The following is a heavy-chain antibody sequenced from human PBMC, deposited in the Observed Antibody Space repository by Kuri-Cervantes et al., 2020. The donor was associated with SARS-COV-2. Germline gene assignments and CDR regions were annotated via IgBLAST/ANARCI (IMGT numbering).Heavy chain of an antibody. J-gene: IGHJ6*03. CDR2: IIPIFGTA. D-gene: IGHD2-2*01. V-gene: IGHV1-69*05. CDR3: ARGLVDRYCSSTSCPYYYYYYMDV. CDR1: GVTFSGYA. Sequence: SVKVSCKASGVTFSGYAISWVRQAPGQGLEWMGGIIPIFGTANYAQKFQGRVTITTDESTSTAYMELSSLRSEDTAVYYCARGLVDRYCSSTSCPYYYYYYMDVWGKGTTVTVSS.